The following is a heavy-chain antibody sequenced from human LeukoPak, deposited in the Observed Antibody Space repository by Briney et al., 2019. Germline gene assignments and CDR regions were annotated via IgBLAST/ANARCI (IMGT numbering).Heavy chain of an antibody. V-gene: IGHV4-39*01. J-gene: IGHJ4*02. Sequence: SGTLSLTCSVSGGSIISSNYYWGWIRQPPGKGLEWIGSIYQSGSGSSYYNPSLKSRVTISGDTSKNQFSLRLSSVTAADTAVYYCARGNDYYDSSGFDYWGQGTLVTVSS. CDR3: ARGNDYYDSSGFDY. CDR2: IYQSGSGSS. D-gene: IGHD3-22*01. CDR1: GGSIISSNYY.